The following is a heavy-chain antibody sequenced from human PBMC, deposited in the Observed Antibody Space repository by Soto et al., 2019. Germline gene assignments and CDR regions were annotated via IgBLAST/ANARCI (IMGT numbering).Heavy chain of an antibody. D-gene: IGHD6-13*01. CDR2: INAGNGNT. J-gene: IGHJ4*02. V-gene: IGHV1-3*01. CDR3: ARSSGRYSSSWYPCDY. Sequence: ASVKVSCTASGYTFTSYAMHWVRQAPGQRLEWMGWINAGNGNTKYSQKFQGRVTITRDTSASTAYMELSSLRSEDTAVYYCARSSGRYSSSWYPCDYWGQGTLVTVSS. CDR1: GYTFTSYA.